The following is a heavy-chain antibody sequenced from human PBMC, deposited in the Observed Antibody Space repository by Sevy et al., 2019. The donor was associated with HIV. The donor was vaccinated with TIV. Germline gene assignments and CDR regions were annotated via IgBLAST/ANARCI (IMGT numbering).Heavy chain of an antibody. CDR1: GYNFISYW. CDR2: IYPDDSDT. V-gene: IGHV5-51*01. CDR3: ARHHASYGVTGYYYYYGLDV. J-gene: IGHJ6*02. D-gene: IGHD4-17*01. Sequence: GESLKISCKGSGYNFISYWIGWVRQMPGRGLEWMGIIYPDDSDTRYSTSFQGQVTISVDKSINTAYLQWSSLKASDTAMYYCARHHASYGVTGYYYYYGLDVWGQGTTVTVSS.